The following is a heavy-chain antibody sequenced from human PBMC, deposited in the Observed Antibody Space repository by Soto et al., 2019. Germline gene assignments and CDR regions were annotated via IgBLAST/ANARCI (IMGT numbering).Heavy chain of an antibody. V-gene: IGHV1-3*01. J-gene: IGHJ6*02. Sequence: ASVKVSCKASGYTSSNYAMHWVRQAPGQRLEWMGWINAGNGNTKYSQKFQDRVTITRDTSASTAYMELSSLRSEDTAVYYCAKGGNIAVVVADYGMDVWGQGTTVTVSS. CDR3: AKGGNIAVVVADYGMDV. CDR2: INAGNGNT. D-gene: IGHD2-15*01. CDR1: GYTSSNYA.